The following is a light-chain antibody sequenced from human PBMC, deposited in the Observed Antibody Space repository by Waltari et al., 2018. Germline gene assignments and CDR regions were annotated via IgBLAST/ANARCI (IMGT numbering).Light chain of an antibody. Sequence: QSVLTQPASVSGSPGQSPPISCTGTSSDVGGYADVSWYQQSPGNAPQLIIYDVVKRPSGVSTRFSASKSDNTASLTISGLQAEDEGDYYCCSYKRGATWVFGGGTALTVL. V-gene: IGLV2-14*03. CDR1: SSDVGGYAD. J-gene: IGLJ3*02. CDR3: CSYKRGATWV. CDR2: DVV.